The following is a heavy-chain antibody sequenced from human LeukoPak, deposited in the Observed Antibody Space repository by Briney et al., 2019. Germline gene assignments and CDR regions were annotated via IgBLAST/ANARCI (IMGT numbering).Heavy chain of an antibody. CDR2: INQNGNDK. V-gene: IGHV3-7*05. CDR3: ARVRGDCYFDC. CDR1: GFTFSNYW. Sequence: PGGSLRLSCAASGFTFSNYWMTWVRQAPGKGLEWVANINQNGNDKYYVDSVKGRFTISRDNAKSSLYLQMSSLRADDTAVYYCARVRGDCYFDCWGQGTLVTVSS. D-gene: IGHD3-16*01. J-gene: IGHJ4*02.